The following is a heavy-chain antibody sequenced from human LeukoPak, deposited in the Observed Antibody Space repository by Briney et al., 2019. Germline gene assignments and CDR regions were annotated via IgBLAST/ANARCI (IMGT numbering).Heavy chain of an antibody. V-gene: IGHV4-39*07. J-gene: IGHJ4*02. D-gene: IGHD3-22*01. CDR2: IYYSGSP. CDR3: ARGWDSSLPYFDY. Sequence: SETLSLTCTVSGGSISSSSYYWGWIRQPPGKGPEWIGSIYYSGSPYYNPSLKSRVTLSVDTSKSRFSLKLSSVTAADTAVYYCARGWDSSLPYFDYWGQGTLVTVSS. CDR1: GGSISSSSYY.